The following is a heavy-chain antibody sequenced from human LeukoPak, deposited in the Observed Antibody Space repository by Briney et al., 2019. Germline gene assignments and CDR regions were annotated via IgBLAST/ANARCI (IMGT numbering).Heavy chain of an antibody. D-gene: IGHD3-10*01. V-gene: IGHV3-7*01. CDR3: ARNRGGQQFDC. CDR2: INTDGSTT. CDR1: GYSFTSYW. J-gene: IGHJ4*02. Sequence: GESLKISCKGSGYSFTSYWIGWVRQAPGQGLEWVANINTDGSTTNYVESVRGRFTISRDNTRNSLSLQMSNLRDEDTAVYYCARNRGGQQFDCWGQGTLLTVSS.